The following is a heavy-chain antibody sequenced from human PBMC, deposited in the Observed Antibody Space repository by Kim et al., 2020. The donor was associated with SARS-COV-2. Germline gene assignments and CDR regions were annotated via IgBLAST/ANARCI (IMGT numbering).Heavy chain of an antibody. D-gene: IGHD3-3*01. J-gene: IGHJ6*03. CDR2: INHSGST. CDR3: ARKGYDFWSGRGYYYYYMDV. V-gene: IGHV4-34*01. Sequence: SETLSLTCAVYGGSFSGYYWSWIRQPPGKGLEWIGEINHSGSTNYNPSLKSRVTISVDTSKNQFSLKLSSVTAADTAVYYCARKGYDFWSGRGYYYYYMDVWGKGTTVTVSS. CDR1: GGSFSGYY.